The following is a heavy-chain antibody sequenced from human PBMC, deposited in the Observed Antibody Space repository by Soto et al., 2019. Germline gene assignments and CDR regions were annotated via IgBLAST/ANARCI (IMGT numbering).Heavy chain of an antibody. CDR2: TYYRSKWYS. D-gene: IGHD2-21*01. Sequence: PSQTLSLTCAISGDSVSSNRAAWNWIRQSPSRGLEWLGRTYYRSKWYSDYAESVKSRITFNADTSKNQFSLRLNSVTPEDTAVYFCSRSCGIPYSHSDMYFWGLRATLTVSS. J-gene: IGHJ6*02. CDR1: GDSVSSNRAA. CDR3: SRSCGIPYSHSDMYF. V-gene: IGHV6-1*01.